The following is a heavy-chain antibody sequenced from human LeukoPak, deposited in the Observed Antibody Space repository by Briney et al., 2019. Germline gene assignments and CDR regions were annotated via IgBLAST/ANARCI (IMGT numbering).Heavy chain of an antibody. Sequence: GGSLRLSCAASGFTFSSYSMNWVRQAPGKGLEWVSSISSSSSYIYYADSVKGRFTISRDNAKNSLYLQMNSLRAEDTAVYYCAREVRDGYNPFDYWGQGTVVTVSS. J-gene: IGHJ4*02. CDR3: AREVRDGYNPFDY. CDR1: GFTFSSYS. D-gene: IGHD5-24*01. V-gene: IGHV3-21*01. CDR2: ISSSSSYI.